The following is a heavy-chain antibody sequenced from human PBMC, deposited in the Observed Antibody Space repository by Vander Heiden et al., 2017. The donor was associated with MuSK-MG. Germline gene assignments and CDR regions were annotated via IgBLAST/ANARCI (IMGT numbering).Heavy chain of an antibody. D-gene: IGHD2-21*01. J-gene: IGHJ4*02. CDR1: GFTFSSYA. V-gene: IGHV3-23*01. CDR3: AKASPAKGGGGRAPFDY. Sequence: EVQLLESGGGLVQPGGSLRLPCAASGFTFSSYAMSWVRQAPGKGLGWVSAISGSGCSTYYADSVKGRFTISRDNSKNTLYLQMNSLRAEDTAVYYCAKASPAKGGGGRAPFDYWGQGTLVTVSS. CDR2: ISGSGCST.